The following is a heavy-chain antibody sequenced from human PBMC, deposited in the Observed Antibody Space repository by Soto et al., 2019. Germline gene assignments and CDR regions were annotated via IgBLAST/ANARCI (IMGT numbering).Heavy chain of an antibody. CDR2: IYYSGST. J-gene: IGHJ4*02. CDR3: ARSILRFLEWLLYDGFDY. V-gene: IGHV4-39*01. D-gene: IGHD3-3*01. Sequence: PSETLSLTCTVSGGSISSSSYYWGWIRQPPGKGLEWIGSIYYSGSTYYNPSLKSRVTISVDTSKNQFSLKLSSVTAADTAVYYCARSILRFLEWLLYDGFDYWGQGTLVTVSS. CDR1: GGSISSSSYY.